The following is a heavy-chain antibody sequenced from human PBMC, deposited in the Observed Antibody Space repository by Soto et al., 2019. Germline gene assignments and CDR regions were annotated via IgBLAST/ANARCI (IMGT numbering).Heavy chain of an antibody. V-gene: IGHV1-8*01. Sequence: ASVKVSCKASGYSFTNNDVSWVRQATGQGLEWMGWMNPGSGDTGYAQKFQGRVTMTRDISIATAYMELSSLRSDDTAVYYCARSITILHYFDYWGQGTPVTVSS. CDR2: MNPGSGDT. CDR1: GYSFTNND. D-gene: IGHD3-3*01. CDR3: ARSITILHYFDY. J-gene: IGHJ4*02.